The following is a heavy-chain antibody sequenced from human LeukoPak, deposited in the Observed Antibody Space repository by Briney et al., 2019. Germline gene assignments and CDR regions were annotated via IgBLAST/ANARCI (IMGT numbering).Heavy chain of an antibody. CDR3: ARGRLGELQGRFDY. V-gene: IGHV1-18*01. CDR2: ISAYNGNT. CDR1: GYTFTSYG. J-gene: IGHJ4*02. D-gene: IGHD1-26*01. Sequence: ASVKLSCNASGYTFTSYGISWVRQAPGQGLEWMGWISAYNGNTNYAQKLQGRVTMTTDTSTSTAYMELRSLRSDDTAVYCCARGRLGELQGRFDYWGQGTLVTVSS.